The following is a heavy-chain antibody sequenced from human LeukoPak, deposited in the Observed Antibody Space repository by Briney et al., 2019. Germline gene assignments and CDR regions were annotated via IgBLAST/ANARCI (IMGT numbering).Heavy chain of an antibody. D-gene: IGHD4-11*01. CDR3: AKEAEGGPLYSPWNWFDP. V-gene: IGHV3-30*02. Sequence: PGGSLRLSCAASGFTFSSYGMHWVRQAPGKGLEWVAFIRYDGSNKHYADSVKGRFTISRDNSKNTLYLQMNSLRAEDTAVYYCAKEAEGGPLYSPWNWFDPWGQGTLVTVSS. J-gene: IGHJ5*02. CDR2: IRYDGSNK. CDR1: GFTFSSYG.